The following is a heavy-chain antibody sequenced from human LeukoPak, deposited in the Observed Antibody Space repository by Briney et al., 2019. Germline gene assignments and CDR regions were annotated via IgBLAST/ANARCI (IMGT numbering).Heavy chain of an antibody. V-gene: IGHV3-7*03. J-gene: IGHJ4*02. CDR2: IKQDGSEK. CDR1: GFTFSSYW. Sequence: GGSLRLSCAASGFTFSSYWMSWVRQAPGKGLEWVANIKQDGSEKYYVDSVKGRFTISRDNAKNSLYLQMNSLRAEDTAVYYCAKYYYDSSGYYYSAGVFDYWGQGTLVTVSS. D-gene: IGHD3-22*01. CDR3: AKYYYDSSGYYYSAGVFDY.